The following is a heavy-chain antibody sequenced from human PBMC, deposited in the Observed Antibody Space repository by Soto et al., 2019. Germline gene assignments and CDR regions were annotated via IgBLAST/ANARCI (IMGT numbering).Heavy chain of an antibody. Sequence: QLQLQESGPGLVKPSETLSLTCTVSGGSISSSSYYWGWIRQPPGKGLEWIGSIYYSGSTYYNPSLKSRVTISVDTSKNQFSLKLSSVTAADTAVYYCARGQWLGPNFDYWGQGTLVTVSS. CDR1: GGSISSSSYY. CDR2: IYYSGST. J-gene: IGHJ4*02. CDR3: ARGQWLGPNFDY. V-gene: IGHV4-39*01. D-gene: IGHD6-19*01.